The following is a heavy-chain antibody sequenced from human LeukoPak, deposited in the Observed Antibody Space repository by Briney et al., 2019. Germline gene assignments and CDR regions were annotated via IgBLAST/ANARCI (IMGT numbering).Heavy chain of an antibody. D-gene: IGHD5-24*01. CDR3: ARWVRGYYFDY. CDR1: GFTFDDYA. CDR2: ISWNSGSI. J-gene: IGHJ4*02. Sequence: GRSLRLSCAASGFTFDDYAMHWVRQAPGKGLEWVSGISWNSGSIGYADSVKGRFTISRDNSKNTLYLQMNSLRAEDTAVYYCARWVRGYYFDYWGQGTLVTVSS. V-gene: IGHV3-9*01.